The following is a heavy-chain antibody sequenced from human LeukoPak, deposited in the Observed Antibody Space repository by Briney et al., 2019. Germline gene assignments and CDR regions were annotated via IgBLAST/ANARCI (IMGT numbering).Heavy chain of an antibody. V-gene: IGHV3-48*03. CDR3: GRVRSAIVGAKAGGFDI. D-gene: IGHD1-26*01. J-gene: IGHJ3*02. Sequence: GGSLRLSCAASGFTFSTCEMNWVRQAPGKGLEWVSYISNSCHTIYYADSVKGRFTISRDNAKNSLYLQMNSLRAEDTALYHCGRVRSAIVGAKAGGFDIWREGTMVTVSS. CDR1: GFTFSTCE. CDR2: ISNSCHTI.